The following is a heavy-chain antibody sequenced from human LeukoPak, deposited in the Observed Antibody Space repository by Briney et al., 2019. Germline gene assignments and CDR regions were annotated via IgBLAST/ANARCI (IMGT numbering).Heavy chain of an antibody. D-gene: IGHD3-10*01. J-gene: IGHJ4*02. CDR3: AKTSYGSGSYYIRERYLDY. CDR2: ISSSGSTI. Sequence: GGSLRLSCAASGFTFSSYEMNWVRQAPGKGLEWVSYISSSGSTIYYADSVKGRFTISRDNAKNSLYLQMNSLRAEDTAVYYCAKTSYGSGSYYIRERYLDYWGQGTLVTVSS. V-gene: IGHV3-48*03. CDR1: GFTFSSYE.